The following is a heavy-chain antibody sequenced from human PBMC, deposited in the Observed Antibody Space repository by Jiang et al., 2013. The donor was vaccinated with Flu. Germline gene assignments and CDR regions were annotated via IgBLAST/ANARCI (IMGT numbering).Heavy chain of an antibody. J-gene: IGHJ4*02. CDR1: GGSFSGYY. Sequence: LLKPSETLSLTCAVYGGSFSGYYWSWIRQPPGKGLEWIGEINHSGSTNYNPSLKSRVTISVDTSKNQFSLKLSSVTAADTAVHYCASDSSGYYSYWGQGTLVTVSS. CDR2: INHSGST. CDR3: ASDSSGYYSY. D-gene: IGHD3-22*01. V-gene: IGHV4-34*01.